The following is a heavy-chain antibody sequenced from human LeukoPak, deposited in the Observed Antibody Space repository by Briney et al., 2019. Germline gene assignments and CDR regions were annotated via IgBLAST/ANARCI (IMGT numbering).Heavy chain of an antibody. V-gene: IGHV4-59*11. J-gene: IGHJ6*03. CDR1: GGSISSHY. D-gene: IGHD3-3*01. CDR3: ARGVRDYDFWSGDYYYYYYMDV. Sequence: SETLSLTCTVSGGSISSHYWSWIRQPPGKGLEWIGYIYYSGSTDYNPSLKSRVTISVDTSKNQFSLKLSSVTAADTAVYYCARGVRDYDFWSGDYYYYYYMDVWGKGTTVTVSS. CDR2: IYYSGST.